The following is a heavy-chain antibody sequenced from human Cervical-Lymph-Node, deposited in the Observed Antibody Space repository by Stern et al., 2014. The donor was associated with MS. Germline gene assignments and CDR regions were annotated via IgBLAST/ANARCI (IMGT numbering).Heavy chain of an antibody. J-gene: IGHJ6*02. CDR3: ARRRYYYYGMDV. CDR1: GGTFSSYA. CDR2: IIPIFGTA. Sequence: VQLVESGVEVKKPGSSVKVSCKASGGTFSSYAISWVRQAPGQGLEWMGGIIPIFGTANYAQKFQGRVTITADESTSTAYMELSSLRSEDTAVYYCARRRYYYYGMDVWGQGTTVTVSS. V-gene: IGHV1-69*01.